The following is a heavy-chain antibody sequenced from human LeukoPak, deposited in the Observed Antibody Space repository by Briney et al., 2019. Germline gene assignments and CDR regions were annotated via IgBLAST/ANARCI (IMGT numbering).Heavy chain of an antibody. CDR3: AKDSDASTIFGVVTTVNGMDV. CDR2: ISGSGGST. V-gene: IGHV3-23*01. CDR1: GFTFSSYA. Sequence: GGSLRLSYAASGFTFSSYAMSWVRQAPGKGLEWVSAISGSGGSTYYADSVKGRFTISRDNSKNTLYLQMNSLRAEDTAVYYCAKDSDASTIFGVVTTVNGMDVWGQGTTVTVSS. D-gene: IGHD3-3*01. J-gene: IGHJ6*02.